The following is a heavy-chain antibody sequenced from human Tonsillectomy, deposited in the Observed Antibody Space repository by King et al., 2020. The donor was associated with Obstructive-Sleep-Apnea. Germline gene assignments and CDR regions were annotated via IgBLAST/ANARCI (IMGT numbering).Heavy chain of an antibody. J-gene: IGHJ4*02. CDR2: ISYDGSNK. V-gene: IGHV3-30*18. CDR1: GFTFSSYG. CDR3: AKDMGGYSYGIDY. D-gene: IGHD5-18*01. Sequence: VQLVESGGGVVQPGRSLRLSCAASGFTFSSYGMHWVRQAPGKGLEWVAVISYDGSNKYYADSVKGRFTISRDNSKNTLYLQMNSLRAEDTAVYYCAKDMGGYSYGIDYWGQGTLVTVSS.